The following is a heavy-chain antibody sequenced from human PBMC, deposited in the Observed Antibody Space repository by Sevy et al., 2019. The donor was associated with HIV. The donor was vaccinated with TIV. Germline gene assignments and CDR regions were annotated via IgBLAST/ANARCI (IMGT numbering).Heavy chain of an antibody. D-gene: IGHD3-22*01. J-gene: IGHJ6*03. V-gene: IGHV3-23*01. Sequence: GGSLRLSCAVSGFSFDSYGMTWVRQAPGKGLEWVSGISGSGTRTYYADSVKGRFIISRDNSKNTLYLQMNSLSSEDTALYYCAKGGGGHYDPDEIGYYFYYYNMDVWGKGTTVTVSS. CDR1: GFSFDSYG. CDR2: ISGSGTRT. CDR3: AKGGGGHYDPDEIGYYFYYYNMDV.